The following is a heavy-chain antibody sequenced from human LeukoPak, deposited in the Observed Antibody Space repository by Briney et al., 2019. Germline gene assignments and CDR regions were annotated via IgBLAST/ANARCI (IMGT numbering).Heavy chain of an antibody. CDR2: IYHSGST. CDR1: GYSISSGYY. Sequence: SETLSLTCTVSGYSISSGYYWGWIRQPPGKGVEWIGSIYHSGSTYYNPSLKSRVTISVDTSKSQFSLKLSSLTAADTAVYYCASHDYGDYVNYWGQGTLVTVSS. CDR3: ASHDYGDYVNY. D-gene: IGHD4-17*01. V-gene: IGHV4-38-2*02. J-gene: IGHJ4*02.